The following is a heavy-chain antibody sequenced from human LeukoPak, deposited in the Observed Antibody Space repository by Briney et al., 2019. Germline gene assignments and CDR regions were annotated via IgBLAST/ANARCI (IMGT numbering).Heavy chain of an antibody. CDR2: ISSSGSTI. D-gene: IGHD6-6*01. CDR3: ARAGRYSSSSFRPHDAFDI. Sequence: GGSLRLSCAASGFTFSDYYMSWIRQAPGKGLEWVSYISSSGSTIYYADSVKGRFTISRDNAKNSLYLQMNSLRAENTAVYYCARAGRYSSSSFRPHDAFDIWGQGTMVTVSS. J-gene: IGHJ3*02. V-gene: IGHV3-11*01. CDR1: GFTFSDYY.